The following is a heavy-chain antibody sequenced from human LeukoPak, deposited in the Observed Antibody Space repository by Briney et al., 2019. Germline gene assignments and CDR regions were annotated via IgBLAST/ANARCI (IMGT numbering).Heavy chain of an antibody. Sequence: SETLSLTCTVSGDSISSYYWSWIRQPPGKGLEGIGYVYYSGTTNYKYQSTLKSRVTISVDTSKNQFSLRLSSVTAADTAVYYCARSDRDLWYFDLWGRGTLVTVSS. J-gene: IGHJ2*01. CDR2: VYYSGTT. V-gene: IGHV4-59*01. CDR1: GDSISSYY. CDR3: ARSDRDLWYFDL.